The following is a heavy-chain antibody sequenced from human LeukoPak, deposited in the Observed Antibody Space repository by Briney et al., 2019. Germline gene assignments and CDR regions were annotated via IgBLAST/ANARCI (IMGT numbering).Heavy chain of an antibody. CDR3: AKARYCSGGSCYSDY. D-gene: IGHD2-15*01. Sequence: GGSLRLSCAASGFDIAGNYMRWVRQAPGKGLEWVSAIYVGLFTEYADSVKGRFTISRDNSKNTLYLQMNSLRAEDTAVYYCAKARYCSGGSCYSDYWGQGTLVTVSS. CDR2: IYVGLFT. J-gene: IGHJ4*02. V-gene: IGHV3-53*01. CDR1: GFDIAGNY.